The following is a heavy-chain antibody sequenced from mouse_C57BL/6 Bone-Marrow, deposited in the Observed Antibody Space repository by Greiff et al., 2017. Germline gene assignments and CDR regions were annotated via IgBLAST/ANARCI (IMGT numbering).Heavy chain of an antibody. Sequence: EVKLMESGGGLVQPGGSLKLSCAASGFTFSDYYMYWVRQTPEKRLEWVAYISNGGGSTYYPDTVKGRFTISRDNAKNTLYLQMSRLKSEDTAMYYCARHYSNYLYYWGQGTTLTVSS. V-gene: IGHV5-12*01. D-gene: IGHD2-5*01. CDR3: ARHYSNYLYY. CDR1: GFTFSDYY. J-gene: IGHJ2*01. CDR2: ISNGGGST.